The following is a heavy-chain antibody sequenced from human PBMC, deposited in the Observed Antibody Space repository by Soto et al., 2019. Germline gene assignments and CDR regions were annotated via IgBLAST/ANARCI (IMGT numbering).Heavy chain of an antibody. D-gene: IGHD2-15*01. V-gene: IGHV3-15*01. CDR3: TTDFSDCSGGSCYVYYYYGMDV. CDR2: IKSKTDGGTT. CDR1: GFTFINAW. Sequence: PGGSLRLSCAASGFTFINAWMSWVRQAPGKGLEWVGRIKSKTDGGTTDYAAPVKGRFTISRDDSKNTLYLQMNSLKTEDTAVYYCTTDFSDCSGGSCYVYYYYGMDVWGQGTTVTVSS. J-gene: IGHJ6*02.